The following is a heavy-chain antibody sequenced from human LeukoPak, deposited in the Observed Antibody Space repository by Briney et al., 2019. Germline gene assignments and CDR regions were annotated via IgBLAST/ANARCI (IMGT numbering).Heavy chain of an antibody. CDR3: ARLIAAAGTDY. CDR1: GFTFSSYE. Sequence: GGSLRLSCAASGFTFSSYEMNWVRQAPGKGLEWVSSISSSSSYIYYADSVKGRFTISRDNAKNSLYLQMNSLRAEDTAVYYCARLIAAAGTDYWGQGTLVTVSS. D-gene: IGHD6-13*01. CDR2: ISSSSSYI. J-gene: IGHJ4*02. V-gene: IGHV3-21*01.